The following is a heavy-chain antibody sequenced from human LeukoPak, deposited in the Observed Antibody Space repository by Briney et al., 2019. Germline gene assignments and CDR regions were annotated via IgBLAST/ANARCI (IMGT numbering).Heavy chain of an antibody. CDR3: ARRCSADSCYSSWYFDL. Sequence: SSETLSLTCTVSGGSISSYYWSWIRQPAGKGLEWIGRIYTSGSTNYNPSLKSRVTMSVDTSKNQFSLKLSSVTAADTAVYYCARRCSADSCYSSWYFDLWGRGTLVTVSS. V-gene: IGHV4-4*07. J-gene: IGHJ2*01. CDR1: GGSISSYY. D-gene: IGHD2-15*01. CDR2: IYTSGST.